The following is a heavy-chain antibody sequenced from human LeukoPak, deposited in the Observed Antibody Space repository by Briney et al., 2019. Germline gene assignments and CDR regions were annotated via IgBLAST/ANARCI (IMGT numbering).Heavy chain of an antibody. Sequence: GSLRLSCAASGFTLSTYAMSWVRQTPGKGLEWVAATSSSDAGTYHADSVRGRFTISRDNSKNTLYLQMSSLRAEDTAVYFCAKEAGAAGTSWNIDFWGQGALVTVSS. V-gene: IGHV3-23*01. CDR2: TSSSDAGT. CDR3: AKEAGAAGTSWNIDF. J-gene: IGHJ4*02. D-gene: IGHD1-1*01. CDR1: GFTLSTYA.